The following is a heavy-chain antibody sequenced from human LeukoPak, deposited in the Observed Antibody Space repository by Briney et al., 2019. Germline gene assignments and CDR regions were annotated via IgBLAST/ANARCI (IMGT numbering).Heavy chain of an antibody. CDR1: GGSFSGYY. V-gene: IGHV4-34*01. D-gene: IGHD5-24*01. Sequence: SETLSLTCAVYGGSFSGYYWSWIRQPPGKGLEWIGEINHSGSTNYSPSLKSRVTISVDTSKNQFSLKLSSVTAADTAVYYCATTDGYNLYYWGQGTLVTVSS. CDR3: ATTDGYNLYY. CDR2: INHSGST. J-gene: IGHJ4*02.